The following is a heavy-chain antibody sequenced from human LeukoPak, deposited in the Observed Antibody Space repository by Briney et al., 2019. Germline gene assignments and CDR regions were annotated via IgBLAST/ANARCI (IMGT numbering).Heavy chain of an antibody. Sequence: GASVKVSCKASGYTFTRYYMHWVRQAPGQGLEGMGWINPNSGGTNYAQKFQGRVTMTRDTSISTAYMELSRLRSDDTAVYYCARDRIRGTYCSSTSCYTLAYWGQGTLVTVSS. V-gene: IGHV1-2*02. CDR2: INPNSGGT. J-gene: IGHJ4*02. CDR3: ARDRIRGTYCSSTSCYTLAY. D-gene: IGHD2-2*02. CDR1: GYTFTRYY.